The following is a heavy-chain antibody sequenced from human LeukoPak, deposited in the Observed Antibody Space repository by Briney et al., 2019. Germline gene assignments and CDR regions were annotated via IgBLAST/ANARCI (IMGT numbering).Heavy chain of an antibody. D-gene: IGHD2-15*01. Sequence: GGSLRLSCAASGFTFSSYAMSWVRQAPGKGLEWVSAISGSGGSTYYADSVKGRFTISRDNSKNTLYLQMNSLRAEDTAVYYCAKVQDNYYYYYGMDVWGQGTTVTVSS. V-gene: IGHV3-23*01. CDR2: ISGSGGST. J-gene: IGHJ6*02. CDR3: AKVQDNYYYYYGMDV. CDR1: GFTFSSYA.